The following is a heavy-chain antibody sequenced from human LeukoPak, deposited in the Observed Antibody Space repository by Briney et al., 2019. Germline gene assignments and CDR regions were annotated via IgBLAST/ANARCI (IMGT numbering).Heavy chain of an antibody. Sequence: SVKVSCKASGGTFSCYTISWVRQAPGQGLEWMGRIIPILGIANYAQKFQGRVTITADKSTSTAYMELSSLRSEDTAVYYCARGDDSSGYYHFDYWGQGTLVTVSS. CDR2: IIPILGIA. J-gene: IGHJ4*02. D-gene: IGHD3-22*01. CDR1: GGTFSCYT. V-gene: IGHV1-69*02. CDR3: ARGDDSSGYYHFDY.